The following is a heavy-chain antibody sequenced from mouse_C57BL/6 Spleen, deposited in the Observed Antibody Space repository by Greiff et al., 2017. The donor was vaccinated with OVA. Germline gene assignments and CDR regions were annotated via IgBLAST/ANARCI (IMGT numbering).Heavy chain of an antibody. CDR1: GYSFTSYY. Sequence: VQLKESGPELVKPGASVKISCKASGYSFTSYYIHWVKQRPGQGLEGIGWIYPGSGNTKYNEKFKGKATLTADTSSSTAYMQLSSLTSEDSAVYYCARGGDTRYFDVWGTGTTVTVSS. D-gene: IGHD3-3*01. CDR2: IYPGSGNT. J-gene: IGHJ1*03. V-gene: IGHV1-66*01. CDR3: ARGGDTRYFDV.